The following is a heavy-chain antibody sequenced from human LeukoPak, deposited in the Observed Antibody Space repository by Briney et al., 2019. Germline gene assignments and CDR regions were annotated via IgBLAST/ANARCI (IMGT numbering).Heavy chain of an antibody. CDR1: GGSISSYY. CDR3: ARDLGDY. V-gene: IGHV4-59*01. Sequence: KPSETLSLTCTVSGGSISSYYWSWIRQPPGKGLEWTGYIYYGGSTNYNPSLKSRVTISVDTSKNQFSLKLSSVTAADTAVYYCARDLGDYWGQGTLVTVSS. CDR2: IYYGGST. J-gene: IGHJ4*02.